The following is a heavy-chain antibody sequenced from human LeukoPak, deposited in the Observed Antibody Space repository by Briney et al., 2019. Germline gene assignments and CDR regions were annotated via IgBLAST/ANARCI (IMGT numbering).Heavy chain of an antibody. D-gene: IGHD3-22*01. J-gene: IGHJ3*02. Sequence: GGSLRLSCAASGFTFSIYGMHWARKAPGKGLEWVSSISTSGTYIYYADSVKGRFTVSRDNAKNSLYLQMNSLRAEDTAVYYCARGYYEAFDIWGQGTMVTVSS. CDR3: ARGYYEAFDI. CDR2: ISTSGTYI. V-gene: IGHV3-21*01. CDR1: GFTFSIYG.